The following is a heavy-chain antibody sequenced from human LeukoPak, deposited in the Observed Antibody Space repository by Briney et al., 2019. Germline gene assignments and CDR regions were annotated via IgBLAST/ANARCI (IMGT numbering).Heavy chain of an antibody. J-gene: IGHJ4*02. D-gene: IGHD2-2*01. CDR2: IYYSGST. CDR1: GGSISSSNYY. CDR3: ARKYCSSTSCYYAY. Sequence: SETLSLTCTVSGGSISSSNYYWGWIRQPPGKGLGWIGSIYYSGSTYYNPSLKSRVTISVDTSKNQFSLKLSSVTAADTAVYYCARKYCSSTSCYYAYWGQGTLVTVSS. V-gene: IGHV4-39*01.